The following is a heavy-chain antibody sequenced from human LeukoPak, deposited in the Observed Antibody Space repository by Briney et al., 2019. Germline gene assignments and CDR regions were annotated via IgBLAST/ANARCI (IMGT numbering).Heavy chain of an antibody. CDR3: ARVLPKGYSSSEGGIFDY. V-gene: IGHV1-18*01. J-gene: IGHJ4*02. CDR2: ISAYNGNT. D-gene: IGHD6-13*01. CDR1: GYTFTSYG. Sequence: ASVKVSCKASGYTFTSYGISWVRQAPGQGLEWMGWISAYNGNTNYAQKLQGRVTMTTDTSTSTAYMELRSLRSDDTAVYYCARVLPKGYSSSEGGIFDYWGQGTLVTISS.